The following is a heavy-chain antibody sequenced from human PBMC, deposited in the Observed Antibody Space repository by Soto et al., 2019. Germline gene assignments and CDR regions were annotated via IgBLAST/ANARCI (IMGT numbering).Heavy chain of an antibody. Sequence: QFQLVESGGGVVQPGMSLRLSCASSGFSFRKYDMHWVRQSPGKGLEWVAIIWYDESNKLYADSVEGRFTISRDNSKDMLYLQLNRLRAEDTAVYYCARGGNNGWSLDYWGQGTLVTVSS. CDR3: ARGGNNGWSLDY. CDR1: GFSFRKYD. J-gene: IGHJ4*02. CDR2: IWYDESNK. D-gene: IGHD6-19*01. V-gene: IGHV3-33*01.